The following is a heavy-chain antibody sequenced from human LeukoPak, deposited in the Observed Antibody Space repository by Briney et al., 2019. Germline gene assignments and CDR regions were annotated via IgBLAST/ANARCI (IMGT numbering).Heavy chain of an antibody. J-gene: IGHJ5*02. V-gene: IGHV1-3*01. Sequence: ASVKVSCKASGYTFTSYAMHWVRQAPGQRLEWMGWINAGNGNTKYSQKFQGRVTITRDTSAGTAYMELSSLRSEDTAVYYCARDIGVVPAATGYNWFDPWGQGTLVTVSS. CDR1: GYTFTSYA. D-gene: IGHD2-2*01. CDR2: INAGNGNT. CDR3: ARDIGVVPAATGYNWFDP.